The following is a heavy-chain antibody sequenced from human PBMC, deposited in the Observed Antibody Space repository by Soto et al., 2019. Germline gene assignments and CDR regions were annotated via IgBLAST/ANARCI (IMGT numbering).Heavy chain of an antibody. D-gene: IGHD3-10*01. J-gene: IGHJ4*02. Sequence: QITLKESGPTLVKPTQTLTLTCTFSGFSLSTSGVGVGWIRQPPGKALEWLAIIYWDDEKRYSPSLKTKLTVTQDTSTDHVVITMTNVDPVDTATYYCAHRAYFDSGKQFDYWGQGTLVSVSS. V-gene: IGHV2-5*02. CDR1: GFSLSTSGVG. CDR3: AHRAYFDSGKQFDY. CDR2: IYWDDEK.